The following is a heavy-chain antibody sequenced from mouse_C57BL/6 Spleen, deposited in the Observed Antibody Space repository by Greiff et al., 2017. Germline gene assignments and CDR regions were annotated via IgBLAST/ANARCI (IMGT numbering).Heavy chain of an antibody. CDR3: ARGEGYAMDY. CDR1: GFTFSDYG. V-gene: IGHV5-17*01. CDR2: ISRGSSTN. Sequence: EVQRVESGGGLVKPGASLKLSCAASGFTFSDYGMHWVSQAPEKGLEWVAYISRGSSTNYYADTVKGRFTISRYNAKNTLFLQMTSLRSEDTAMYYCARGEGYAMDYWGQGASVTVAS. J-gene: IGHJ4*01.